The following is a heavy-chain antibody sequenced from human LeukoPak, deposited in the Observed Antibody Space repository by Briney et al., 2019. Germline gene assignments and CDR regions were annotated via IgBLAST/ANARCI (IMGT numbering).Heavy chain of an antibody. V-gene: IGHV4-4*09. J-gene: IGHJ4*02. CDR3: ARAHDYGDYYFDY. CDR2: IYTSGST. Sequence: SETLSLTCTVSGGSISSYYWSWIRQPPGKGLEWIGYIYTSGSTNYNPSLKSRVTISIDTSKNQFSLKLTSVTAADTAVYYCARAHDYGDYYFDYWGQGTLVTVSS. CDR1: GGSISSYY. D-gene: IGHD4-17*01.